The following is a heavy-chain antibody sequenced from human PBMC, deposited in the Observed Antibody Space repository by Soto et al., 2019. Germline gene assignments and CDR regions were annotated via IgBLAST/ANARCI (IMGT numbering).Heavy chain of an antibody. CDR1: GYTFTSYG. J-gene: IGHJ6*01. D-gene: IGHD5-18*01. CDR3: ARDGVDTARGYYDVQDF. Sequence: ASVKVSCKASGYTFTSYGISWVRQAPGQGLEWMGWISAYNGNTNYAQKLRGRVTMTTDTSTSTAYMELRSLRSDDTAVYYCARDGVDTARGYYDVQDFRGRGSTVTGSS. V-gene: IGHV1-18*01. CDR2: ISAYNGNT.